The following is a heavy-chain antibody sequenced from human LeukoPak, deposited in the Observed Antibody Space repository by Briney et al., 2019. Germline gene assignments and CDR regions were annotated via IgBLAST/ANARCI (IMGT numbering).Heavy chain of an antibody. J-gene: IGHJ4*02. CDR2: IYSGGAT. D-gene: IGHD6-19*01. V-gene: IGHV3-53*01. Sequence: PGGSLRLSCAASGFTVSGNYMSWVRRAPGKGLEWVSIIYSGGATYYADSVKGRFTISRDNSNNTLYLQMNSLRAEDTAVYYCARDVYSSGWFDYWGQGTLVTVSS. CDR3: ARDVYSSGWFDY. CDR1: GFTVSGNY.